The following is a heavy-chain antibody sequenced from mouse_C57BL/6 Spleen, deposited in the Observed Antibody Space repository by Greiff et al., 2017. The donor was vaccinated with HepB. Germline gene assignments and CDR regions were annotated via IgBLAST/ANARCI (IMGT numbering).Heavy chain of an antibody. CDR1: GYAFTNYL. J-gene: IGHJ3*01. CDR3: ARSNSGYWFAY. D-gene: IGHD3-2*02. V-gene: IGHV1-54*01. Sequence: QVQLQQSGAELVRPGTSVKVSCKASGYAFTNYLIEWVKQRPGQGLEWIGVINPGSGGTNYNEKFKGKATLTADKSSSTAYMQLSSLTSDDSAVYFCARSNSGYWFAYWGQGTLVTVSA. CDR2: INPGSGGT.